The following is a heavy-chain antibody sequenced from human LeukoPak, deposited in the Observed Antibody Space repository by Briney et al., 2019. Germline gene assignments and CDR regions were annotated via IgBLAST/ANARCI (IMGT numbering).Heavy chain of an antibody. V-gene: IGHV3-30*02. CDR3: ARDGQWELLEDDAFDI. Sequence: GGSLRLSCAASGFTFSSYGMHWVRQAPGKGLEWVAFIRYDGSNKYYADSVKGRFTISRDNSKNTLYLQMNSLRAEDTAVYYCARDGQWELLEDDAFDIWGQGTMVTVSS. CDR1: GFTFSSYG. J-gene: IGHJ3*02. D-gene: IGHD1-26*01. CDR2: IRYDGSNK.